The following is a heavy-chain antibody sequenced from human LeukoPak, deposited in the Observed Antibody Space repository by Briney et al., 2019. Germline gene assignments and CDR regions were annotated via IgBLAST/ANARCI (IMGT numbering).Heavy chain of an antibody. CDR2: ISNDGSNK. J-gene: IGHJ4*02. CDR3: AKDQAAISYLFVC. Sequence: TGTSLRLSCAASGFTFSSNGMHWVRQAPGKGLEWVAVISNDGSNKYYADSVKGRFTISRDNSKSTLHLQMNSLRPEDTAVYYCAKDQAAISYLFVCWGQGTLVTVSS. V-gene: IGHV3-30*18. D-gene: IGHD5-12*01. CDR1: GFTFSSNG.